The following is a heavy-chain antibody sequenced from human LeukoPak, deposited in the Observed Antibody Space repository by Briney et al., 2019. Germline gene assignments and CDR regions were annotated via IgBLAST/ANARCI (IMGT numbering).Heavy chain of an antibody. J-gene: IGHJ4*02. Sequence: GGSLRLSCAASGFTFSSYGMHWVRQAPGKGLEWVAVISYDGSNKYYAGSVKGRFTISRDNSKNTLYLQMNSLRAEDTAVYYCAKDRWPCSSGGYYFDYWGQGTLVTVSS. CDR3: AKDRWPCSSGGYYFDY. D-gene: IGHD6-19*01. CDR1: GFTFSSYG. CDR2: ISYDGSNK. V-gene: IGHV3-30*18.